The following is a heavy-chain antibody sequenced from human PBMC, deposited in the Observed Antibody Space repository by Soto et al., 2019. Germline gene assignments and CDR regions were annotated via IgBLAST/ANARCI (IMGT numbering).Heavy chain of an antibody. CDR3: VRSRQMESGNDYGLDV. V-gene: IGHV4-30-4*01. CDR2: YHSGGST. J-gene: IGHJ6*02. CDR1: GVSLNTADTW. Sequence: QVQLQESGSGLVKPSQALSLTCTVSGVSLNTADTWWSWIRQSPGKGLEFIGYYHSGGSTYYDASFRIPGIISADPSNSQFSLKLSSVTVADTALYFCVRSRQMESGNDYGLDVWGQGTTVTVSS. D-gene: IGHD1-1*01.